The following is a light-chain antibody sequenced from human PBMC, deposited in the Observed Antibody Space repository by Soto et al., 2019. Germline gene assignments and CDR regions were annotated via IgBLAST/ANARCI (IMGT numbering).Light chain of an antibody. Sequence: DIQMTQSPSTLSASVGDRVTITCRASQSISSWLAWYQQKPGKAPKLLIYKASSLESEVPSRFSGSGSGTEFTLTISSLQPDDFAPYYCQQYNSYPWTFGQGTKVEIK. CDR3: QQYNSYPWT. J-gene: IGKJ1*01. CDR1: QSISSW. V-gene: IGKV1-5*03. CDR2: KAS.